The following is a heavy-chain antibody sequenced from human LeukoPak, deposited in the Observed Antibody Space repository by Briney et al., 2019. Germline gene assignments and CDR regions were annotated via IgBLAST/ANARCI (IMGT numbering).Heavy chain of an antibody. J-gene: IGHJ4*02. CDR3: ARSPYSSGWYNLVFDY. D-gene: IGHD6-19*01. Sequence: SETLSLTCAVYGGSFSGYYWSWIRQPPGKGLEWIGEINHSGSTNYNPSLKSRVTISVDTSKNQFSLKLSSVTAADTAVYYCARSPYSSGWYNLVFDYWGQGTLVTVSS. CDR1: GGSFSGYY. V-gene: IGHV4-34*01. CDR2: INHSGST.